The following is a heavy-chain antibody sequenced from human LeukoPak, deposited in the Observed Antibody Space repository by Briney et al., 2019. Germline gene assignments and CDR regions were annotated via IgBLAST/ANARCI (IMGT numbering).Heavy chain of an antibody. CDR3: VRGGNYVWGSYDP. D-gene: IGHD3-16*01. CDR1: GFTFSAYW. CDR2: INNDGTAT. J-gene: IGHJ5*02. V-gene: IGHV3-74*01. Sequence: GGSLRLSCAASGFTFSAYWMHWVRQVPGKGLVWVSRINNDGTATFFADSVKGRFTISRDNAKKTLYLQMSSLRAEDTAVYYCVRGGNYVWGSYDPWGQGTLVTVSS.